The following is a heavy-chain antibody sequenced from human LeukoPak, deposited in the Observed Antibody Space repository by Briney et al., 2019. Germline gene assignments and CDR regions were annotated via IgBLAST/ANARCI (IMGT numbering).Heavy chain of an antibody. Sequence: ASVEVSCKASAYTFKNYYMHWVRQAPGQGLEWMGRISLSAGSISYAQKFRGSLTISRDTSTSTVYMELSSLRSEDTAVYYCAKDAGDKSNYYGLDVWGQGTTVTVSS. J-gene: IGHJ6*02. CDR1: AYTFKNYY. D-gene: IGHD1-26*01. CDR2: ISLSAGSI. V-gene: IGHV1-46*02. CDR3: AKDAGDKSNYYGLDV.